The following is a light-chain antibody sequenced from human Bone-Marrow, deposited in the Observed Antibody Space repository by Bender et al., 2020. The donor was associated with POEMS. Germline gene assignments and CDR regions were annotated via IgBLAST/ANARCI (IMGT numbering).Light chain of an antibody. CDR1: RSNIGTNY. CDR3: QSYDNSLGGWV. Sequence: QSVLTQPPSASGTPGQRVTISCSGIRSNIGTNYVYWYQHLPGTAPKLLIYRDTQRPSGVPDRFSGSKSGTSASLAISGLQAEDEGDYYCQSYDNSLGGWVFGGGTKLTVL. J-gene: IGLJ3*02. CDR2: RDT. V-gene: IGLV1-47*01.